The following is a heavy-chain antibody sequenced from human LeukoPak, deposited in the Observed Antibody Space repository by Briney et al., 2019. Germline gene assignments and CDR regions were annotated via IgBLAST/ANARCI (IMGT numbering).Heavy chain of an antibody. CDR1: GGSISSYY. CDR3: ARVVRIFGVVITRDYYMDV. Sequence: SETLSLTCTVSGGSISSYYWSWIRQPPGKGLEWIGYIYYSGSTNYNPSLKSRVTISVDTSKNQFSLKLSSVTAADTAVYYCARVVRIFGVVITRDYYMDVWGKGTTVTVSS. D-gene: IGHD3-3*01. J-gene: IGHJ6*03. CDR2: IYYSGST. V-gene: IGHV4-59*01.